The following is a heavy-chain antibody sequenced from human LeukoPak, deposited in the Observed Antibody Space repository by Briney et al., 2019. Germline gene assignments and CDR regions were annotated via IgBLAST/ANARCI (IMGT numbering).Heavy chain of an antibody. J-gene: IGHJ4*02. CDR2: ISAYNGNT. Sequence: ASVKVSCKASGYTFTSYGISWVRQAPGQGLEWMGWISAYNGNTNYAQKLQGRVTMTTDTSTSTAYMELRSLRSDDTAVYYCARRIAVAGALDYWGQGILVTVSS. CDR3: ARRIAVAGALDY. CDR1: GYTFTSYG. D-gene: IGHD6-19*01. V-gene: IGHV1-18*01.